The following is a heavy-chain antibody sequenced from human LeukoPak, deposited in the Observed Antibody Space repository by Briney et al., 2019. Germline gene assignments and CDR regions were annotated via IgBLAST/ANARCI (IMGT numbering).Heavy chain of an antibody. CDR3: ARGSRSSTSGHFDY. CDR2: IYHSGST. J-gene: IGHJ4*02. Sequence: PSQTLSLTCAISGGSISSGGYSWSWIRQPPGRGLEWIGYIYHSGSTYYNPSLKSRVTISVDRSNNQFSLKLSSVTAADTAVYYCARGSRSSTSGHFDYWGQGTLVTVSS. CDR1: GGSISSGGYS. D-gene: IGHD2-2*01. V-gene: IGHV4-30-2*01.